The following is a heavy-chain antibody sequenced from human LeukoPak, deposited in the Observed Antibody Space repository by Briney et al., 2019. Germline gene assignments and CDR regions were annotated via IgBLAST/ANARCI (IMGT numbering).Heavy chain of an antibody. CDR3: AKDPHHYGDADVDY. CDR2: IKTDGSST. Sequence: GGSLRLSCAASGFTFSSYWMHWVRQTPVKELVWVSRIKTDGSSTSYADSVKGRFTISRDNSKNTLYLQMNSLRAEDTAVYYCAKDPHHYGDADVDYWGQGTLVTVSS. D-gene: IGHD4-17*01. CDR1: GFTFSSYW. V-gene: IGHV3-74*01. J-gene: IGHJ4*02.